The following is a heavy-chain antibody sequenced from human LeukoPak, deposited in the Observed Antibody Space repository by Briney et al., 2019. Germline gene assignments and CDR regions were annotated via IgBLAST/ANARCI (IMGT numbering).Heavy chain of an antibody. CDR3: ARGGITYYYDSSGSYPPRYDAFDI. J-gene: IGHJ3*02. V-gene: IGHV4-59*12. CDR1: GGPISSYY. CDR2: IYYSGST. Sequence: SETLSLTCTVSGGPISSYYWSWIRQPPGKGLEWIGYIYYSGSTYYNPSLKSRVTISVDTSKNQFSLKLSSVTAADTAVYYCARGGITYYYDSSGSYPPRYDAFDIWGQGTMVTVSS. D-gene: IGHD3-22*01.